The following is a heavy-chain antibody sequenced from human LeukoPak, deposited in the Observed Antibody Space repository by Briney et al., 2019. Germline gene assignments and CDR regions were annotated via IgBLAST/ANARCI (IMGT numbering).Heavy chain of an antibody. D-gene: IGHD3-22*01. Sequence: SETPSLTCTVSGGSISSGSYYWSWIRQPAGKGLEWIGRIYTSGSTNYNPSLKSRVTISVDTSKNQFSLKLSSVTAADTAVYYCARARYYYDSSGYFHFDYWGQGTLVTVSS. CDR2: IYTSGST. J-gene: IGHJ4*02. CDR1: GGSISSGSYY. CDR3: ARARYYYDSSGYFHFDY. V-gene: IGHV4-61*02.